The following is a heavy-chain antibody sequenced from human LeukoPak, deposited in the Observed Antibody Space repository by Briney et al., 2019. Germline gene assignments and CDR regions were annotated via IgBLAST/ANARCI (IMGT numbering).Heavy chain of an antibody. CDR1: GGSISSYY. J-gene: IGHJ5*02. CDR3: ARALTEKYYYDSSGYFNWFDP. CDR2: IYYSGST. V-gene: IGHV4-59*01. Sequence: KPSETLSLTCTVSGGSISSYYWSWIRQPPGKGLEWIGYIYYSGSTNYNPSLKSRVTISVDTSKNQFSLKLSSVTAADTAVYYCARALTEKYYYDSSGYFNWFDPWGQGTPVTVSS. D-gene: IGHD3-22*01.